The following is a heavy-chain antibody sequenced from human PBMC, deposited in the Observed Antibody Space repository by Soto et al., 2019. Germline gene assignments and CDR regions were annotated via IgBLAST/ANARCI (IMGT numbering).Heavy chain of an antibody. D-gene: IGHD5-12*01. CDR3: ARVTSSGYDLADPHSYCSYGIDV. CDR2: INPNSGGT. CDR1: GYTFTGYY. Sequence: VASVKVSCKASGYTFTGYYMHWVRQAPGQGXEWMGWINPNSGGTNYAQKFQGWVTMTRDTSISTAYMELSRLRSDDTAVYYCARVTSSGYDLADPHSYCSYGIDVWGQEATVTVSS. J-gene: IGHJ6*02. V-gene: IGHV1-2*04.